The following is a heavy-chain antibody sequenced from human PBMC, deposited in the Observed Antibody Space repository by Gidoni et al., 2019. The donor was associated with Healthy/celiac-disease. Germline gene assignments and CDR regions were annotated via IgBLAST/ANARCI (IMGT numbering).Heavy chain of an antibody. D-gene: IGHD3-3*01. CDR3: ARAQWSVVVRYNWFDP. CDR2: IYHSGST. V-gene: IGHV4-4*02. Sequence: QVQLQESGPGLVKPSGTLSLTCAVSGGPISSSNWWSWVRQPPGKGLEWIGEIYHSGSTNYNPSLESRVTISVDKSKNQFSLKLSSVTAADTAVYYCARAQWSVVVRYNWFDPWGQGTLVTVSS. J-gene: IGHJ5*02. CDR1: GGPISSSNW.